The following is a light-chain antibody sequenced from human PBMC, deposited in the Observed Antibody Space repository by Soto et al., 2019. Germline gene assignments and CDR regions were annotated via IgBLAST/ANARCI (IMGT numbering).Light chain of an antibody. Sequence: QSVLTQPPSASGTPGQRVTISCSGSSSNIGINAVNWYQQLPGTAPKLVMFDNNQRPSGVPDRFSGSKSGTSATLGITGFQTGDEADYYCGSWDSSLSAYVFGTGTKLTVL. V-gene: IGLV1-44*01. CDR3: GSWDSSLSAYV. CDR1: SSNIGINA. CDR2: DNN. J-gene: IGLJ1*01.